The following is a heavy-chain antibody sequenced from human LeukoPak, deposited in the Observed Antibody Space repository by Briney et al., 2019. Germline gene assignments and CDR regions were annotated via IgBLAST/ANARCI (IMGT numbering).Heavy chain of an antibody. J-gene: IGHJ4*02. CDR1: GFTFSSYS. CDR3: ASNLYGSGNYFAY. Sequence: PGGSLRLSCAASGFTFSSYSMNWVRQAPGKGLEWIAIIYHSGITYYNPSLKSRVTISVDTSKNQFSLKLTSVTAADTAVYYCASNLYGSGNYFAYWGQGTLVTVSS. V-gene: IGHV4-38-2*01. D-gene: IGHD3-10*01. CDR2: IYHSGIT.